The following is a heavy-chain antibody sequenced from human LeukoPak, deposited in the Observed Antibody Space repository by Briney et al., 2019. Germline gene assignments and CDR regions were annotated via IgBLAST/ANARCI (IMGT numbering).Heavy chain of an antibody. D-gene: IGHD4-11*01. CDR2: IGSSGGGI. J-gene: IGHJ4*02. V-gene: IGHV3-23*01. CDR3: VRSPFSNGY. Sequence: GGSLRLSCAASGFTFSTYTMYWVRHPPGKGLEWVSIIGSSGGGIHYADSVKGRFTISRDNSKNALYLQMNSLRVEDTAVYYCVRSPFSNGYWGQGTLVTVSS. CDR1: GFTFSTYT.